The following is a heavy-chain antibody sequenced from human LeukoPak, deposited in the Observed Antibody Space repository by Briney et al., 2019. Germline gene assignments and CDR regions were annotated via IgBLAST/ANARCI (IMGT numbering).Heavy chain of an antibody. CDR3: AKDYSSGWGTKGFLFDY. J-gene: IGHJ4*02. V-gene: IGHV3-33*06. CDR1: GFTFSSYG. Sequence: GGSLRLSCAASGFTFSSYGMHWVRQAPGKGLEWVAVIWYDGSNKYYADSVKGRFTISRDNSKNTLYLQMNSLRAEDTAVYYYAKDYSSGWGTKGFLFDYWGQGTLVTVSS. D-gene: IGHD6-19*01. CDR2: IWYDGSNK.